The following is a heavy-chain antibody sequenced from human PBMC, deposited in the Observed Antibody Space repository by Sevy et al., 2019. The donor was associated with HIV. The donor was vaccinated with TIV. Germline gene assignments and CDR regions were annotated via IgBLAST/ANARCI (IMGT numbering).Heavy chain of an antibody. Sequence: GGSLRLSCAASGFTFSIYAMSWVRQAPGKGLEWVSSISRSGGSTHYADSVKDRLTISRDSSKSTLFLQMNSLRAEDTAVYYCAKVDVVVPVADYGLDVWGQGTTVTVSS. CDR2: ISRSGGST. CDR3: AKVDVVVPVADYGLDV. J-gene: IGHJ6*02. CDR1: GFTFSIYA. V-gene: IGHV3-23*01. D-gene: IGHD2-2*01.